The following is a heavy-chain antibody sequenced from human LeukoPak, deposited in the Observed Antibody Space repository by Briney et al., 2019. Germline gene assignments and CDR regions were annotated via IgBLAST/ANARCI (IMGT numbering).Heavy chain of an antibody. CDR3: AKGAGAAPGKFDY. D-gene: IGHD6-13*01. CDR1: GFTFSSYG. Sequence: GRSLRLSGAASGFTFSSYGMHWVRQAPGKGLEWLSTIGGGGDNTFYADSVKGRFAISRDNSKNTLYLQMSSLRAEDTAMYYCAKGAGAAPGKFDYWGQGTLVSVSS. J-gene: IGHJ4*02. V-gene: IGHV3-23*01. CDR2: IGGGGDNT.